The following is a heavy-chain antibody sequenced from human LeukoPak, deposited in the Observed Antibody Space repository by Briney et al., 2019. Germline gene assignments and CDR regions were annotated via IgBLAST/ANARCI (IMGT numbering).Heavy chain of an antibody. CDR3: ARRAAGSWWFDP. CDR2: IYPGDSDT. V-gene: IGHV5-51*01. J-gene: IGHJ5*02. D-gene: IGHD6-13*01. Sequence: GESLKISCKGSGYTFTSYWIGWVRQMPRKGLEWMGIIYPGDSDTRYSPSFQGQVAISADKSISTAYLQWNSLKASDTAIYYCARRAAGSWWFDPWGQGTLVTVSS. CDR1: GYTFTSYW.